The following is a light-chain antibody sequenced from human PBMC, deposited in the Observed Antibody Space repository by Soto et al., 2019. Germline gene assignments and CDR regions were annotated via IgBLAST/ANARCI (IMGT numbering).Light chain of an antibody. J-gene: IGKJ4*01. V-gene: IGKV3-15*01. CDR1: QSVRSD. Sequence: EIVLTQSPATLSVSPGDRATLSCRASQSVRSDLVWLQQKPGQAPRLLIYDASTRATGIPARFSGSVSGTEFTLTISSLQSEDFAIYYCQQYNNWPLTFGGGTKVEIK. CDR3: QQYNNWPLT. CDR2: DAS.